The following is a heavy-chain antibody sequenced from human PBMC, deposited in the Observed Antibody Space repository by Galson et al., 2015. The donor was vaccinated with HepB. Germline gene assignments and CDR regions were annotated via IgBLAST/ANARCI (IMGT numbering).Heavy chain of an antibody. V-gene: IGHV3-53*01. CDR3: ARDETGVDY. CDR2: IDSGGST. D-gene: IGHD3-10*01. CDR1: GFTVSSSY. J-gene: IGHJ4*02. Sequence: SLRLSCAASGFTVSSSYMSWVRQAQGKGLEWVSLIDSGGSTYYVDSVKGRFYISRDTSKDTLYLQMNSLRAEDTAMYYCARDETGVDYWGQGTLVTVSS.